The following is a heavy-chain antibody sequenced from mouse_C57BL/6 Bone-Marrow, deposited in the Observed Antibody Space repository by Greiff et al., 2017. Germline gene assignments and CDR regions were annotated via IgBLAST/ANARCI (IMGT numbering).Heavy chain of an antibody. CDR2: IRRGGST. V-gene: IGHV2-2*01. D-gene: IGHD2-12*01. CDR3: ARTGDRTSYSYDGAWFAY. Sequence: QVQLKQSGPGLVQPSQSLSITCTVSGFSLTSYGVHWVRQSPGKGLEWLGVIRRGGSTDYNAAFISRLSISKDNSKSQVFFKMNSLQADDTAIYYCARTGDRTSYSYDGAWFAYWGQGTLVTVSA. CDR1: GFSLTSYG. J-gene: IGHJ3*01.